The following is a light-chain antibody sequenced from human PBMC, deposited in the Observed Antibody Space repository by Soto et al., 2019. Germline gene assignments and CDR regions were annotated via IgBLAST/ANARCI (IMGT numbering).Light chain of an antibody. CDR2: GAS. V-gene: IGKV3-20*01. Sequence: EIVLTQSPGTLSLSPGERATLSCRASQTVSSIYLAWYQQKPGQAPRLLIYGASTRATGIPGRFSGSASGTDFTLTSSRLEPEDFAVYFCQQYGPSPMYTFGQGTNLEIK. J-gene: IGKJ2*01. CDR1: QTVSSIY. CDR3: QQYGPSPMYT.